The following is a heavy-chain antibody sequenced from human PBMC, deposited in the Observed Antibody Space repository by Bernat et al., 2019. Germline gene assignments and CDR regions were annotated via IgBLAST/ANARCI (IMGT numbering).Heavy chain of an antibody. CDR3: AVGAPREITIFGVVHRRVDAFDI. CDR1: GYTLTELS. J-gene: IGHJ3*02. D-gene: IGHD3-3*01. Sequence: QVQLVQSGAEVKKPGASVKVSCKVSGYTLTELSMHWVRQAPGKGLEWMGGFDPEDGETIYAQKFQGRVTMTEDTSTDTAYMELSSLRCEDTAVYYCAVGAPREITIFGVVHRRVDAFDIWGQGTMVTVSS. CDR2: FDPEDGET. V-gene: IGHV1-24*01.